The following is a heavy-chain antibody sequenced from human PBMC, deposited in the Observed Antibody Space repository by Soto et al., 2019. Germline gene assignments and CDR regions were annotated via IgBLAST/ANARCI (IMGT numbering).Heavy chain of an antibody. V-gene: IGHV1-69*02. CDR3: ARVVAGSFGDAFDI. D-gene: IGHD6-19*01. J-gene: IGHJ3*02. CDR2: IIPILGIA. Sequence: QVQLVQSGAEVKKPGSSVKVSCKASGGTFSSYTISWVRQAPGQGLEWMGRIIPILGIANYAQKFQGRVTITADKSTSTAYRELSSLRSEDTAVYYCARVVAGSFGDAFDIWGQGTMVTVSS. CDR1: GGTFSSYT.